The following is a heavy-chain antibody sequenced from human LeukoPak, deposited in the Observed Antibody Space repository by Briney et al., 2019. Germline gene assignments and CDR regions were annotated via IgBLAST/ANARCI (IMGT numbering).Heavy chain of an antibody. Sequence: SVKVSCKASGGTYSSYAISWVRQAPRQGLAWMGRIIPIFGIANYAQKFQGRVTIKADKSTSTAYMELSSLRSEDTAVYYCARGGSRDGYNFQFDYWGQGTLVTVSS. CDR1: GGTYSSYA. CDR3: ARGGSRDGYNFQFDY. J-gene: IGHJ4*02. D-gene: IGHD5-24*01. V-gene: IGHV1-69*04. CDR2: IIPIFGIA.